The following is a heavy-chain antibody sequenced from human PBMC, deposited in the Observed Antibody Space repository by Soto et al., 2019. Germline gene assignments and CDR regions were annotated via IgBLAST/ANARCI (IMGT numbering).Heavy chain of an antibody. CDR2: INGDGSST. Sequence: GGSLRLACAASGFTFSSFRMYWVRQAPGKGLVWVSHINGDGSSTTYADSVKGRFTISRDNAKNTLYLQMSSLRAEDTAVYYCAKGGAYGSVDYWGQRTLVTVSS. CDR1: GFTFSSFR. V-gene: IGHV3-74*01. J-gene: IGHJ4*02. CDR3: AKGGAYGSVDY. D-gene: IGHD3-10*01.